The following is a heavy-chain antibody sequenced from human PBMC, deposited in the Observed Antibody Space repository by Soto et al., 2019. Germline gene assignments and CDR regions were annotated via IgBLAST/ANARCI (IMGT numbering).Heavy chain of an antibody. CDR1: GFTFSSYA. Sequence: GGSLRLSCVASGFTFSSYAMSWVRQAPGKGLEWVSAISGSGGSTYYADSVKGRFTISRDNSKNTLYLQMNSLRAEDTAVYYCASDIVVVPAARAYSSSWSVDYWGQGTLVTVSS. J-gene: IGHJ4*02. CDR3: ASDIVVVPAARAYSSSWSVDY. D-gene: IGHD2-2*01. V-gene: IGHV3-23*01. CDR2: ISGSGGST.